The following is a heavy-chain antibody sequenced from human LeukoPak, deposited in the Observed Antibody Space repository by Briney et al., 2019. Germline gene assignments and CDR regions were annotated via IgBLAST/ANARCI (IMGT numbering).Heavy chain of an antibody. CDR3: ARGRYHKPGIAAAGRRPPFSVPFDY. Sequence: GASVKVSCKASGYTFTSYDINWVRQATGQGLEWMGWMNPNSGNTGYAQKFQGRVTITRNTSISTAYMELSSLRSEDTAVYYCARGRYHKPGIAAAGRRPPFSVPFDYWGQGTLVTVSS. CDR1: GYTFTSYD. CDR2: MNPNSGNT. D-gene: IGHD6-13*01. J-gene: IGHJ4*02. V-gene: IGHV1-8*03.